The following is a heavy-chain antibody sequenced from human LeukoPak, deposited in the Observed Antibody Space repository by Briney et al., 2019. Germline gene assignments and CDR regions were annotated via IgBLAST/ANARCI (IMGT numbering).Heavy chain of an antibody. D-gene: IGHD3-10*01. CDR3: ARAKGVLLWFGELSTQPPFDY. CDR2: INWNGGST. Sequence: GGSLRLSCAASGFTFDDYGMSWVRHAPGKGLEWVSGINWNGGSTGYADSVKGRFTISRDNAKNSLYLQMNSLRAEDTALYYCARAKGVLLWFGELSTQPPFDYWGQEPLVTVSS. J-gene: IGHJ4*02. V-gene: IGHV3-20*04. CDR1: GFTFDDYG.